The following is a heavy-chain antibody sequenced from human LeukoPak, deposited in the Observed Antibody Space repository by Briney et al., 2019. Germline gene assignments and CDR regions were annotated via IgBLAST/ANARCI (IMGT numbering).Heavy chain of an antibody. CDR2: IDWDDDK. D-gene: IGHD5-12*01. Sequence: SGPTLVNPTQTLTLTCTFSGFSLSTSRMCVSWIRQPPGKALEWLALIDWDDDKYYSTSLKTRLTISKDTSKNQVVLTMTNMDPVDTATYYCARTRGYSGYGTVDYWGQGALVTVSS. V-gene: IGHV2-70*01. CDR3: ARTRGYSGYGTVDY. J-gene: IGHJ4*02. CDR1: GFSLSTSRMC.